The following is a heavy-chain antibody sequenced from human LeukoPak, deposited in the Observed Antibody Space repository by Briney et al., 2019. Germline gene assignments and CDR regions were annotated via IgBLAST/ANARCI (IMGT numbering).Heavy chain of an antibody. CDR3: ARGGWYPESFQH. D-gene: IGHD6-19*01. CDR2: IYYSGST. CDR1: GGSISSYY. J-gene: IGHJ1*01. Sequence: SETLSLTCTVSGGSISSYYWNWIRQPPGKGLEWIGYIYYSGSTNYNPSLKSRVTISLDTSKNQFSLKLSSVTAADTAVYYCARGGWYPESFQHWGQGALVTVSS. V-gene: IGHV4-59*01.